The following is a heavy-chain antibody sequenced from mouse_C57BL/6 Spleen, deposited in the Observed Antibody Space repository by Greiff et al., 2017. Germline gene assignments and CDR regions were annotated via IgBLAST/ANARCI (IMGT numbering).Heavy chain of an antibody. CDR1: GYSITSGYY. CDR2: ISYGGNN. CDR3: EKEGYYGNLYDFDY. Sequence: EVKLEESGPGLVKPSQSLSLTCSVTGYSITSGYYWYWLRPFPGNQLEWMGYISYGGNNYYTPSLKNRISITRYTSKNQFFLKLNTVTTEDTATYYYEKEGYYGNLYDFDYWGQGTTLTVSS. J-gene: IGHJ2*01. D-gene: IGHD2-1*01. V-gene: IGHV3-6*01.